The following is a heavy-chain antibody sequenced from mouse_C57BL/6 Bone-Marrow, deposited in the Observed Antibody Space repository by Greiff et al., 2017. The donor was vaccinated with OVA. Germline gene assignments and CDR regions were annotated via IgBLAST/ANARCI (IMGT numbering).Heavy chain of an antibody. D-gene: IGHD2-3*01. Sequence: VQLQQSGAELVRPGASVKLSCKASGYTFTDYYINWVKQRPGQGLEWIARIYPGSGNTYYNEKFKGKATLTAEKSSSTAYMQLSSLTSEDSAVYFCARAVYDGYYVGAYWGQGTLVTVSA. CDR2: IYPGSGNT. J-gene: IGHJ3*01. V-gene: IGHV1-76*01. CDR1: GYTFTDYY. CDR3: ARAVYDGYYVGAY.